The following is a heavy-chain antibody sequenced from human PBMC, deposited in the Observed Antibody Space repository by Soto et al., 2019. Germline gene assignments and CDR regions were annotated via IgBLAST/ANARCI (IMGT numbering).Heavy chain of an antibody. D-gene: IGHD3-3*01. V-gene: IGHV3-30*18. J-gene: IGHJ6*03. CDR2: ISYDGSNK. CDR3: AKEESIYDFWSGYYYYYYYMDV. CDR1: GFTFSSYG. Sequence: GGSLRLSCAASGFTFSSYGIHWVRQAPGKGLEWVAVISYDGSNKYYADSVKGRFTISRDNSKNTLYLQMNSLRAEDTAVYYCAKEESIYDFWSGYYYYYYYMDVWGKGTTVTVSS.